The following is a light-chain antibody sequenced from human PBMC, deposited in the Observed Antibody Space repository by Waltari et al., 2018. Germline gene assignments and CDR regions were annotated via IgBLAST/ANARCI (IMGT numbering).Light chain of an antibody. CDR3: QQYGSSPWT. V-gene: IGKV3-20*01. J-gene: IGKJ1*01. Sequence: DIVLTQSPGTLSLSPGERAHLSCRASRSVSYNYLAWYQQKPGQAPRLLIYAASSRATGIPDRFSGSGSGTDFTLTITRVEPEDFAVYYCQQYGSSPWTFGQGTKVDIK. CDR2: AAS. CDR1: RSVSYNY.